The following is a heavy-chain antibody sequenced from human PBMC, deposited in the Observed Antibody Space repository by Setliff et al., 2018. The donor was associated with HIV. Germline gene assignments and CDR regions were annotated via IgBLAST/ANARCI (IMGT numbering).Heavy chain of an antibody. CDR2: INPFGGTT. D-gene: IGHD3-3*01. CDR3: AKDHGPPDSNFWIDPLYMDV. CDR1: ASRYSFTAYN. V-gene: IGHV1-46*01. Sequence: ASVKVSCKASASRYSFTAYNMHWVRQAPGQGLEWMGIINPFGGTTTYAQKFQGRVTMTRDTSTSTAYMELSRLRSDDTAVYYCAKDHGPPDSNFWIDPLYMDVWGKGTTVTVSS. J-gene: IGHJ6*03.